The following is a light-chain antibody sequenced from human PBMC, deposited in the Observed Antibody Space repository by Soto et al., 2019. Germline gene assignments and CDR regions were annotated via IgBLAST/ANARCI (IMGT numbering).Light chain of an antibody. CDR2: GAS. CDR1: QSVSSN. J-gene: IGKJ5*01. V-gene: IGKV3-15*01. CDR3: QHYVSPPIT. Sequence: EIVMTQSPATLSASPGGGGTRSCSASQSVSSNLAWYQQKPGQAPRLLIYGASTRATGIPDRFSGSGSGTDFTLTISRLEPEDFAVYYCQHYVSPPITFGQGTQLEIK.